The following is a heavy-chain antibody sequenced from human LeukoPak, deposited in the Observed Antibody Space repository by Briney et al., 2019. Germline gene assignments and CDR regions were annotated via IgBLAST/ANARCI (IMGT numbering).Heavy chain of an antibody. Sequence: PGGSLRLSCAASGFTFSSYWMNWVRQAPGKGLEWVANIKQDGSEKYYVDSVKGRFTISRDNAKNSLYLQMNSLRAEDTAVYYCARGAYLAGTTHWYFDLWGRGTLVTVSS. CDR1: GFTFSSYW. V-gene: IGHV3-7*01. CDR3: ARGAYLAGTTHWYFDL. J-gene: IGHJ2*01. D-gene: IGHD1-7*01. CDR2: IKQDGSEK.